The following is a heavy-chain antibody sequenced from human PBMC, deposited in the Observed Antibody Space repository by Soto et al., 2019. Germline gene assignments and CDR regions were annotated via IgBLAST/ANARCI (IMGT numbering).Heavy chain of an antibody. Sequence: QVQLVESGGGVVQPGRSLRLSCAASGFTFSGYGFHWVRQAPGKVLEWVAVIWYDGSKKYYADSVKGRFTISRDNSKNTVYLQMDSLRAEDTAVYYCARDTDTSSHYSRFDPWGQGTLVTVSP. J-gene: IGHJ5*02. CDR2: IWYDGSKK. CDR1: GFTFSGYG. CDR3: ARDTDTSSHYSRFDP. D-gene: IGHD3-22*01. V-gene: IGHV3-33*01.